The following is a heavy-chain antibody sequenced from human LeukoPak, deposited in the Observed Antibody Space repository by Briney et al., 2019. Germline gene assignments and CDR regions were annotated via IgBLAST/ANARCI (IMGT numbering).Heavy chain of an antibody. D-gene: IGHD1-20*01. Sequence: SETLSLTCTVSGGSISSHYWSWIRQPPGKGLEWIGYIYYSGSTNYNPSLKSRVTISVDTSKNQFSLKLSSVTAADTAVYYCARDPLTGTTARYMDVWGKGTTVTVSS. CDR3: ARDPLTGTTARYMDV. CDR1: GGSISSHY. J-gene: IGHJ6*03. CDR2: IYYSGST. V-gene: IGHV4-59*11.